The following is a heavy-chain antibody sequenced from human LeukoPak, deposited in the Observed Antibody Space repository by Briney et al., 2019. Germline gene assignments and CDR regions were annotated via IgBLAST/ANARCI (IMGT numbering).Heavy chain of an antibody. CDR2: INHSGST. CDR3: ARAPLYWFGELLYPPFFDY. J-gene: IGHJ4*02. Sequence: SETLSLTCTVSGGSISSGGYYWRWIRQPPGKGLEWIGEINHSGSTNYNPSLKSRVTISVDTSKNQFSLKLSSVTAADTAVYYCARAPLYWFGELLYPPFFDYWGQGTLVTVSS. CDR1: GGSISSGGYY. V-gene: IGHV4-39*07. D-gene: IGHD3-10*01.